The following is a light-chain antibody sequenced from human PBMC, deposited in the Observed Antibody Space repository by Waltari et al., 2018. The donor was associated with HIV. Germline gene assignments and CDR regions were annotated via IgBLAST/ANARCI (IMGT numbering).Light chain of an antibody. CDR2: EVT. J-gene: IGLJ2*01. V-gene: IGLV2-11*01. CDR1: SRDVGASNY. CDR3: SSYDNNNNYVI. Sequence: QSALTQPRSVYGSPGQSVNISCTGTSRDVGASNYVSWYPQHPGKAPKLMIYEVTKRPAGIPGRFSASSAGNTASLTVSGLQAEDEADYYCSSYDNNNNYVIFGGGTKLTVL.